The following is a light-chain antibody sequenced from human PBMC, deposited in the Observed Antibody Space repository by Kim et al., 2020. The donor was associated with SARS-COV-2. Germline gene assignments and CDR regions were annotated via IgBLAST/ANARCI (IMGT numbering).Light chain of an antibody. CDR2: DTT. J-gene: IGLJ1*01. V-gene: IGLV7-46*01. CDR1: TGGVTTSHF. CDR3: LVSQTGTRV. Sequence: QAVVIQEPSLTVSPGGTVTLTCGSSTGGVTTSHFTYWIQKRPGQAPRTLIYDTTKRHSCTPARFSGSFLGDKTDLTLSSARLEDEADYYCLVSQTGTRVFGPGTK.